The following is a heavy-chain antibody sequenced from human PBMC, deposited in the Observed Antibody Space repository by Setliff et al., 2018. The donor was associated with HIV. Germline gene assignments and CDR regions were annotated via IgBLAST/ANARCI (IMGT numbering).Heavy chain of an antibody. D-gene: IGHD2-21*01. V-gene: IGHV3-7*01. CDR2: VTPDGGDK. CDR3: VRDLARVIAH. Sequence: GGSLRLSCAASGFMFGVDWMSWVRQTPGKGLEWVASVTPDGGDKYYANSMRGRFTISRDNGKNAVYPQMNSLTAEDTALYYCVRDLARVIAHGGQGTLVTVSS. CDR1: GFMFGVDW. J-gene: IGHJ4*02.